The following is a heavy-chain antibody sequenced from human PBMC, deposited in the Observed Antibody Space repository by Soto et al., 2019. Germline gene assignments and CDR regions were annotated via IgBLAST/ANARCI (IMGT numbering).Heavy chain of an antibody. V-gene: IGHV3-23*01. CDR1: GFSINTYG. CDR2: FSGSSGNT. Sequence: EVQLLESGGGLAQPGGSLRLSCAASGFSINTYGVTWVRQAPGKGLEWVSGFSGSSGNTYYADSVKGRFTISRDNSKNTVYLQMNSLRAEDTAVYYCARWNGYGDSWGQGTLVTVSS. J-gene: IGHJ4*02. CDR3: ARWNGYGDS. D-gene: IGHD1-1*01.